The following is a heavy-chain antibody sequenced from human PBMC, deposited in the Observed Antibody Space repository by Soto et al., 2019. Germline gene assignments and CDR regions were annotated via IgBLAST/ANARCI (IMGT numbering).Heavy chain of an antibody. J-gene: IGHJ6*02. V-gene: IGHV1-18*01. Sequence: ASVKVSCKASGYTFTSYGISWVRQAPGQGLEWMGWISAYNGNTNYAQKLQGRVTMTTDTSTSTAYMELRSLRSDDTAVYYCARVVQYYDILTGYSALWYYGMDVWGQGTTVTVSS. CDR3: ARVVQYYDILTGYSALWYYGMDV. CDR1: GYTFTSYG. D-gene: IGHD3-9*01. CDR2: ISAYNGNT.